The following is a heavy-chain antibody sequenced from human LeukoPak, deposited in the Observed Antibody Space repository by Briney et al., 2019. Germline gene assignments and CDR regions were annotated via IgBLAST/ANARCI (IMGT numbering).Heavy chain of an antibody. Sequence: SETLSLTCTVSGGSISSSSMYYWAWIRQPPGKGLEWIGYISYSGSTNYNPSLKSRVTISVDTSKNQFSLKLSSVTAADTAVYYCARHRDGHFYDYWGQGTLVTVSS. CDR3: ARHRDGHFYDY. J-gene: IGHJ4*02. CDR2: ISYSGST. CDR1: GGSISSSSMYY. D-gene: IGHD5-24*01. V-gene: IGHV4-61*05.